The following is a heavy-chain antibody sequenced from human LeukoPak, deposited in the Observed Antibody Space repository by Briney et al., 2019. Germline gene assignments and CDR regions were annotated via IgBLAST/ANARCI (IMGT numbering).Heavy chain of an antibody. J-gene: IGHJ4*02. Sequence: GGSLRLSCAASGFTFSSYAMSWVRQAPGKGLEWVAGISNSGGTTYFADSVKGRFTISRDNSKNTLYLQMNSLRAEDTAVYYCAKDRREMATVFDYWGQGTLVTVSS. V-gene: IGHV3-23*01. D-gene: IGHD5-24*01. CDR1: GFTFSSYA. CDR3: AKDRREMATVFDY. CDR2: ISNSGGTT.